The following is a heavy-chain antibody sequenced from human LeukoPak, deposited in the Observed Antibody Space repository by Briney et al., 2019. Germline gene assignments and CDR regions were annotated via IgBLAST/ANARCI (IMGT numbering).Heavy chain of an antibody. CDR3: ARGGEQWLYSDFDY. Sequence: SETLSLTCTVSGGSISSYSWSWIRQPPGKGLEWIGYIFYSGSTNYNPSLKSRITISVDTSKNQFSLKLSSVTAADTAVYYCARGGEQWLYSDFDYWRQGTLVTVSS. V-gene: IGHV4-59*01. CDR2: IFYSGST. CDR1: GGSISSYS. J-gene: IGHJ4*02. D-gene: IGHD6-19*01.